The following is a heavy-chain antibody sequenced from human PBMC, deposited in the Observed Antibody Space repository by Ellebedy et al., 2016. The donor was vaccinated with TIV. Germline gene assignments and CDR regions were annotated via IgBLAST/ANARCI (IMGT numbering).Heavy chain of an antibody. CDR2: ITHSGST. J-gene: IGHJ4*02. Sequence: MPSETLSLTCAVYGGSFSAYYWSWIRQPPGNGLEWIGEITHSGSTNYNPSLKSRVTISVATSKNQFSLNLSSVTAADTAVYYCARGLARDYWGQGTLVTVSS. CDR1: GGSFSAYY. CDR3: ARGLARDY. V-gene: IGHV4-34*01.